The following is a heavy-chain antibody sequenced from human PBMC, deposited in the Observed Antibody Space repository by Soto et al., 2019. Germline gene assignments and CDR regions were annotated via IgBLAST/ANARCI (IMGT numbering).Heavy chain of an antibody. V-gene: IGHV3-11*01. CDR1: GFTFSDYY. CDR2: ISSSGSTI. Sequence: GGSLRLSCAAPGFTFSDYYMSWIRQAPGKGLEWASYISSSGSTIYYADSVKGRFTISRDNAKNSLYLQMNSLRAEDTAVYYCARGSGGYKAMVLIVPGYYYGMDVWGQGTTVTVSS. CDR3: ARGSGGYKAMVLIVPGYYYGMDV. J-gene: IGHJ6*02. D-gene: IGHD5-18*01.